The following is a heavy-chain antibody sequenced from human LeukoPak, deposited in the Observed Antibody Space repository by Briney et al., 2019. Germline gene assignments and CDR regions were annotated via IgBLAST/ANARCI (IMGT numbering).Heavy chain of an antibody. Sequence: PGGSLRLSCAASGFTFSDYYMSWIRQAPGKGLEWVSYISSSGSTIYYADSVKGRFTISRDNAKNSLYLQMNSLRAEDTAVYYCARERATMVRGVSGDYWGQGTLVTVSS. V-gene: IGHV3-11*04. CDR3: ARERATMVRGVSGDY. CDR2: ISSSGSTI. D-gene: IGHD3-10*01. J-gene: IGHJ4*02. CDR1: GFTFSDYY.